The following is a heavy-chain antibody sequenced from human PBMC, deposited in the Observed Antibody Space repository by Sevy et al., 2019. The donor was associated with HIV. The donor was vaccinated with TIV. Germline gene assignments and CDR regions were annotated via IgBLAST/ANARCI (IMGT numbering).Heavy chain of an antibody. V-gene: IGHV3-7*03. J-gene: IGHJ6*03. CDR2: IKQDGSEK. D-gene: IGHD3-22*01. CDR3: ARDSFHYYDSSGYYLSYYYYYMDV. Sequence: GGSLRLSCAASGFTFSSYWMSWVRQAPGKGLEWVANIKQDGSEKYYVDSVKGRFTISRDNAKNSRYLQMNSLRAEDTAVYYCARDSFHYYDSSGYYLSYYYYYMDVWGKGTTVTVSS. CDR1: GFTFSSYW.